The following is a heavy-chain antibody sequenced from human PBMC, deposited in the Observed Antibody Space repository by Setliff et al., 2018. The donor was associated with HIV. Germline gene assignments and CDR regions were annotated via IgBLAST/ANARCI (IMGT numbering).Heavy chain of an antibody. V-gene: IGHV4-38-2*01. J-gene: IGHJ4*02. D-gene: IGHD1-26*01. CDR3: ARRGAATTNFDY. Sequence: KPSETLSLTCAVSGYSISSGYYWGWIRQPPGKGLEWIGSIFHRAATNYNPSLKSRVTISIDTSKNQFSLKLTSVTAADTAVYYCARRGAATTNFDYWGQGTLVTVSS. CDR2: IFHRAAT. CDR1: GYSISSGYY.